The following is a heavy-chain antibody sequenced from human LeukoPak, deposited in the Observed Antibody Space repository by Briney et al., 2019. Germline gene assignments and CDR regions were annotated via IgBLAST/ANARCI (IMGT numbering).Heavy chain of an antibody. J-gene: IGHJ4*02. CDR2: INHSGST. D-gene: IGHD6-13*01. CDR1: GGSFSGYY. V-gene: IGHV4-34*01. CDR3: AARGIAAAPGNY. Sequence: SETLSLTCAVYGGSFSGYYWSWMRQPPGKGREGIGEINHSGSTNYNPSLKSRVTISVDTSNNQFSLKLSSVTAADTAVYYCAARGIAAAPGNYWGQGTLVTVSS.